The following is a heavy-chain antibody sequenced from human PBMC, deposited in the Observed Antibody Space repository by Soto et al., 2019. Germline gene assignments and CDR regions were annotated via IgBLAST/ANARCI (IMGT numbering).Heavy chain of an antibody. CDR1: GYSFSDYY. J-gene: IGHJ5*02. CDR2: INADTGAT. CDR3: ARGTFDTSANYYAGWFDP. D-gene: IGHD3-22*01. Sequence: QVQLEQSGAEVKEPGASVKVSCKASGYSFSDYYIHWVRQAPGQGLEWMGWINADTGATKYGQKFQDRVTMTRDTSITTAYMELSRLRSDNTAVYYCARGTFDTSANYYAGWFDPWGQGTLVTVSS. V-gene: IGHV1-2*02.